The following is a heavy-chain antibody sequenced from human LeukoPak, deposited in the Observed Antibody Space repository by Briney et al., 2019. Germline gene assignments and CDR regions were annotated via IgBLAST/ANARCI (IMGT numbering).Heavy chain of an antibody. V-gene: IGHV1-18*01. CDR2: ISAYNGNT. J-gene: IGHJ6*02. Sequence: ASVKVSCKASGYTFTSYAMNWVRQAPGQGLEWMGWISAYNGNTNYAQKLQGRVTMTTDTSTSTAYMELRSLRSDDTAVYYCARGAVAGDYYYYGMDVWGQGTTVTVSS. CDR3: ARGAVAGDYYYYGMDV. D-gene: IGHD6-19*01. CDR1: GYTFTSYA.